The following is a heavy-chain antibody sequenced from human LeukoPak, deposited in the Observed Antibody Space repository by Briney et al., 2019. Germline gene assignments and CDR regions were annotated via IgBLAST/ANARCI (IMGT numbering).Heavy chain of an antibody. CDR1: GFTFSSYG. D-gene: IGHD6-19*01. J-gene: IGHJ4*02. Sequence: SGGSLRLSCAASGFTFSSYGMHWVRQAPGEGLEWVAVIWYDGSNKYYADSVKGRFTISRDNSKNTLYLQMNSLRAEDTAVYYCARDGIAVAGIYYVDYWGQGTLVTVSS. CDR2: IWYDGSNK. V-gene: IGHV3-33*01. CDR3: ARDGIAVAGIYYVDY.